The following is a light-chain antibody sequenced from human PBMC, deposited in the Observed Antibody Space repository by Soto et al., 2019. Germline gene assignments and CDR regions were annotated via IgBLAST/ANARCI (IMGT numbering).Light chain of an antibody. J-gene: IGKJ1*01. Sequence: EMVVTQSPGTLSLSPGERATLSCRASQSVSSSYLAWYQQKPGQAPRVLIYGASSRATGIPDRFSGSGSGRAFTVTIRRLEPEDLAVYYCPRYGSSPTTFGQGTKVEIK. CDR2: GAS. V-gene: IGKV3-20*01. CDR3: PRYGSSPTT. CDR1: QSVSSSY.